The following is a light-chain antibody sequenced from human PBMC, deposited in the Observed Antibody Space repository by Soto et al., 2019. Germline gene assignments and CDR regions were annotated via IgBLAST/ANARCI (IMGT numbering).Light chain of an antibody. V-gene: IGKV2-28*01. J-gene: IGKJ5*01. Sequence: IVMIQSPLSLPVTPGEAASISCRPSQSLLYTNGYNYLDWYLQKPGQSPQLLIYLVSNRAPGVPDRFSSSGSGTAFKLKISRVEAEDVGVYYCMQRLQDGAFRQGTRLEIQ. CDR2: LVS. CDR3: MQRLQDGA. CDR1: QSLLYTNGYNY.